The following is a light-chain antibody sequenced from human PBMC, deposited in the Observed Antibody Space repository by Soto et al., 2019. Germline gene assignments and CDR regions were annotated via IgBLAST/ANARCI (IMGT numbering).Light chain of an antibody. J-gene: IGKJ2*01. CDR3: QQYGSSLYT. CDR1: QSVSSSY. CDR2: GAS. Sequence: EIVLTQSPGTLSLSPGERATLSCRASQSVSSSYLAWYQQKPGQAPRLLIYGASSRATGIPDRFSGSGSGKDFTLTISSLEPEDFAVYYCQQYGSSLYTLGKGTKLEIK. V-gene: IGKV3-20*01.